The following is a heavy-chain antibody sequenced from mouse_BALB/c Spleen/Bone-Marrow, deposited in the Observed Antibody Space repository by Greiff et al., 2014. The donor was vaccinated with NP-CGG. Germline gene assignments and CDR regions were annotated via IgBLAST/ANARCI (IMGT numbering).Heavy chain of an antibody. CDR1: GFSLTSYG. V-gene: IGHV2-6-2*01. CDR2: IWSDGST. Sequence: VMLVESGPDLVAPSQSLSLTCTVSGFSLTSYGLHWVRQPPGKGLEWLGVIWSDGSTTYNSALKSRLSISKDNSKRQVLLKMNSLQTDDTAMYYCARSGTDYAMDYWGQGTTVTVPS. D-gene: IGHD4-1*01. CDR3: ARSGTDYAMDY. J-gene: IGHJ4*01.